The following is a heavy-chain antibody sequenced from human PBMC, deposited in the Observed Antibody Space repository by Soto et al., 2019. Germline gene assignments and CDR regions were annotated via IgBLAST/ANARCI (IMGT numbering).Heavy chain of an antibody. J-gene: IGHJ6*02. CDR3: ARVSVSKHLDRDYYGLHL. CDR1: GFTFSDHY. V-gene: IGHV3-72*01. Sequence: DVQLVESGGNLVQPGGSLRLSCAASGFTFSDHYMDWVRQAPGKGLEWVGRTRNKANSYTTEYAASVKGRFTISRDDSTNSLYLQMNSLNTEDSAVYYCARVSVSKHLDRDYYGLHLWCQGTTVTVSS. CDR2: TRNKANSYTT.